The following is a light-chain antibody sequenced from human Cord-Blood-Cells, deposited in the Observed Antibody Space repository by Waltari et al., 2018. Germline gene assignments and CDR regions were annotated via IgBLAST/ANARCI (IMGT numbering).Light chain of an antibody. CDR3: QSYDSSLSGYVV. CDR2: GNS. Sequence: TISCTGSSPNIGAGYDVHWYQQLPGTAPKLLIYGNSNRPSGVPDRFSGSKSGTSASLAITGLQAEDEADYYCQSYDSSLSGYVVFGGGTKLTVL. J-gene: IGLJ2*01. V-gene: IGLV1-40*01. CDR1: SPNIGAGYD.